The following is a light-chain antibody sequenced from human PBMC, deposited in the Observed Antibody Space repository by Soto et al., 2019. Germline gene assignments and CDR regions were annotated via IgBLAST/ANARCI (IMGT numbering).Light chain of an antibody. CDR3: QQYYYWTPFT. J-gene: IGKJ3*01. CDR2: NAA. CDR1: QRIDTT. Sequence: EIGMTQSPATLSVSPGDRATLSCRASQRIDTTLAWYQQRPGQAPRLLLDNAATRANGIPARCSGRVFWTEFTLTISSLQSDDFALYYRQQYYYWTPFTCSPRTKVDI. V-gene: IGKV3-15*01.